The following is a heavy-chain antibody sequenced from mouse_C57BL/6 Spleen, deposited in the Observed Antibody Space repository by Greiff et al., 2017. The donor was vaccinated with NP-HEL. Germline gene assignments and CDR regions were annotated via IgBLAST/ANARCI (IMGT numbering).Heavy chain of an antibody. D-gene: IGHD1-1*01. CDR1: GYTFTSYW. CDR3: ARRYYGSSGGYFDV. J-gene: IGHJ1*03. CDR2: IHPNSGST. Sequence: VQLQQSGAELVKPGASVKLSCKASGYTFTSYWMHWVKQRPGQGLEWIGMIHPNSGSTNYNEKFKSKATLTVDKSSSTAYMQLSSLTSEDSAVYYCARRYYGSSGGYFDVWGTGTTVTVSS. V-gene: IGHV1-64*01.